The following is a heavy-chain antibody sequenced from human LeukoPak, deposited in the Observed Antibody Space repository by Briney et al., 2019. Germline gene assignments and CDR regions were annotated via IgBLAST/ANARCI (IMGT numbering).Heavy chain of an antibody. V-gene: IGHV4-39*01. Sequence: SETLSLTCTVSGGSISSSSYYWGWLRQPPGKGVEWVGSIYYSGCTYYNASLKSGLTICVDTSKNRFSLKLSSGSAADRAVYFCARHIQTETVVKDIDYWGQGTLVTVSS. CDR3: ARHIQTETVVKDIDY. CDR2: IYYSGCT. CDR1: GGSISSSSYY. D-gene: IGHD4-23*01. J-gene: IGHJ4*02.